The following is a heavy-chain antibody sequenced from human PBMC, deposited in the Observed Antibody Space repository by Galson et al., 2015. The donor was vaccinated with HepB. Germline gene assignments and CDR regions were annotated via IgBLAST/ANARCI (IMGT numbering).Heavy chain of an antibody. CDR2: ISGNGGAT. CDR3: AKHLVVVPTAIGAGMVNNDAFDI. D-gene: IGHD2-2*02. V-gene: IGHV3-23*01. J-gene: IGHJ3*02. CDR1: GFTFSIYA. Sequence: SLRLSCAASGFTFSIYAMSWVRQAPGKGLEWVSAISGNGGATYYADSVKGRFTISRDTSKSTLFLQMNSLRAEDTALYYCAKHLVVVPTAIGAGMVNNDAFDIWGQGTMVTVSS.